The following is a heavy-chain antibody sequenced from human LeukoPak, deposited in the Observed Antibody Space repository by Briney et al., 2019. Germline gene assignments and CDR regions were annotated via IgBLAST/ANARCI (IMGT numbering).Heavy chain of an antibody. V-gene: IGHV3-7*01. Sequence: GGSLRLSCAASGFTFSSYWMSWVRQAPGKGLEWVANIKQDGSEKYYVDSVKGGFTISRDNAKNSLYLQMNSLRAEDTAVYYCARGADSGSYYDLDYWGQGTLVTVSS. CDR2: IKQDGSEK. CDR1: GFTFSSYW. D-gene: IGHD1-26*01. J-gene: IGHJ4*02. CDR3: ARGADSGSYYDLDY.